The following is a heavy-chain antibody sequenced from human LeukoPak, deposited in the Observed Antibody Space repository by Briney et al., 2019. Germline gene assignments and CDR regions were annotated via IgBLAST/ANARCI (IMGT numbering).Heavy chain of an antibody. CDR3: ARVQGGSKGEVGDY. V-gene: IGHV3-23*01. D-gene: IGHD2-2*01. Sequence: GGSLRLSCAASGFTFRNFGMTWVRQAPGKGLEWVSSISGNGVDTYYADSVKGRFTISRDNSKNTLYLQMNSLRAEDTAVYYCARVQGGSKGEVGDYWGQGTLVTVSS. CDR1: GFTFRNFG. J-gene: IGHJ4*02. CDR2: ISGNGVDT.